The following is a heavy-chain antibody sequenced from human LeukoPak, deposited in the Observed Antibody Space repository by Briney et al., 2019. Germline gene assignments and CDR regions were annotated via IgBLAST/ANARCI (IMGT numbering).Heavy chain of an antibody. CDR3: ARRYSYGYEDYFDY. V-gene: IGHV4-59*08. CDR2: IYYSGST. D-gene: IGHD5-18*01. J-gene: IGHJ4*02. CDR1: GGSISSYY. Sequence: SETLSLTCTVSGGSISSYYWSWIRQPPGKGLEWIGYIYYSGSTNYNPSLKSRVTISVDTSKSQFSLKLSSVTAADTAVYYCARRYSYGYEDYFDYWGQGTLVTVSS.